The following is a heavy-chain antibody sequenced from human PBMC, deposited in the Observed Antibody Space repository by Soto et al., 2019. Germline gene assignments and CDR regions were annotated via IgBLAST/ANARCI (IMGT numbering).Heavy chain of an antibody. CDR2: INAGNGNT. V-gene: IGHV1-3*01. CDR3: ARESHYCSGGSCYAFYMDV. Sequence: QVPLVQSGAEVKKPGASVKVSCKASGYTFTSYAMHWVRQAPGQRLEWMGWINAGNGNTKYSQKFQGRVTITRDTSASTAYMELSSLRSEDTAVYYCARESHYCSGGSCYAFYMDVWGKGTTVTVSS. D-gene: IGHD2-15*01. CDR1: GYTFTSYA. J-gene: IGHJ6*03.